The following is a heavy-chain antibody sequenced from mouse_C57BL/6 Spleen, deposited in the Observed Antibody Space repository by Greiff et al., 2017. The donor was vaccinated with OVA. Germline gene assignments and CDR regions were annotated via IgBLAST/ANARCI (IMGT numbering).Heavy chain of an antibody. CDR3: ARSIYDGYYGYAY. V-gene: IGHV1-64*01. D-gene: IGHD2-3*01. Sequence: VQLQQSGAELVKPGASVKLSCKASGYTFTSYWMHWVKQRPGQGLEWIGMIHPNSGSTNYNEKFKSKATLTVDKSSSTAYMQLSSLTSEDSAVYYCARSIYDGYYGYAYWGKGTLVTVAA. CDR2: IHPNSGST. CDR1: GYTFTSYW. J-gene: IGHJ3*01.